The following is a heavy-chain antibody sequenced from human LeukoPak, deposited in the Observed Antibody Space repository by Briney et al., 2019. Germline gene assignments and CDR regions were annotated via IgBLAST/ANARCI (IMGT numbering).Heavy chain of an antibody. D-gene: IGHD4/OR15-4a*01. J-gene: IGHJ6*03. CDR3: AMTGGAYSYMDV. CDR1: GGSISSSSNY. V-gene: IGHV4-39*01. CDR2: IYYSGST. Sequence: ADTLSLICTLSGGSISSSSNYWGWIRQPPGKGLEWIGIIYYSGSTYYNRSLNGRVTISVDTSKNQFSLKLSSVTAADTAVYYCAMTGGAYSYMDVWGKGTTVTVSS.